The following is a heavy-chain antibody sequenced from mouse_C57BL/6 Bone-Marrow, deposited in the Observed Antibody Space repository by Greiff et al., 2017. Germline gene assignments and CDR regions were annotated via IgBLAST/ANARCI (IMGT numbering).Heavy chain of an antibody. J-gene: IGHJ2*01. CDR1: GYTFTSYT. CDR3: ARGGY. V-gene: IGHV1-4*01. Sequence: QVQLKESGAELARPGASVKMSCKASGYTFTSYTMHWVKQRPGQGLEWIGYINPSSGYTKYNQKIKDKATLTADKSSSTAYLQLSSLTSEDAAVYYCARGGYWGQGTTLTVSS. CDR2: INPSSGYT.